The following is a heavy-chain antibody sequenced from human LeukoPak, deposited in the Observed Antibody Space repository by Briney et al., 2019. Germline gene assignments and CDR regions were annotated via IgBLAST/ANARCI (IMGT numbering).Heavy chain of an antibody. D-gene: IGHD4-11*01. J-gene: IGHJ4*02. CDR3: AKDGPPTVTRGSFDY. CDR2: ISSDGTNN. CDR1: RFTFSSYG. Sequence: PGGSLRLSCAASRFTFSSYGLHWVRQAPGKGLEWVALISSDGTNNYYANSVKGRFTISRDNSKNTLYLQMNSLRPEDTAVYYCAKDGPPTVTRGSFDYWGQGTLVTVSS. V-gene: IGHV3-30*18.